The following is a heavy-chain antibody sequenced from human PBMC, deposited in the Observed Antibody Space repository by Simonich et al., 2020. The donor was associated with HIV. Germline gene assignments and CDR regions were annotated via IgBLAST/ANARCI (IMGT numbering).Heavy chain of an antibody. Sequence: VRQGPGKVLEWVAVIWYAVSNKYYADSVKARFTICTDNSKTTLYLHMNILRAEDTDVYDCARARIAVDYWGQGTLVTVSS. CDR2: IWYAVSNK. D-gene: IGHD6-19*01. CDR3: ARARIAVDY. J-gene: IGHJ4*02. V-gene: IGHV3-33*01.